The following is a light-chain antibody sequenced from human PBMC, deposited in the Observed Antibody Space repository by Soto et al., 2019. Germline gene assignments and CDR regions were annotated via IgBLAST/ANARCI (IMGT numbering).Light chain of an antibody. J-gene: IGLJ2*01. CDR3: GTWDSSLSAGV. Sequence: QSVLTQPPSVSAAPGQRVTISCSGTTSNIGNGYVSWYQQLPGTAPKLLIYDNVNRPSGIPDRFSGSKSGTSATLAITGLQTGDEADYYCGTWDSSLSAGVFGGGTKVTVL. V-gene: IGLV1-51*01. CDR1: TSNIGNGY. CDR2: DNV.